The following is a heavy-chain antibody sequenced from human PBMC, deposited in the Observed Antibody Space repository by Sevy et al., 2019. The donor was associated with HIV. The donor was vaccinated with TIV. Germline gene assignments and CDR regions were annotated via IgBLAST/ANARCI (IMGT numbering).Heavy chain of an antibody. CDR3: AKDHNLWSEGGFLHH. D-gene: IGHD3-10*01. CDR1: GFTFSSYA. J-gene: IGHJ1*01. CDR2: ISYDGNNK. Sequence: GGSLRLSCAASGFTFSSYAIYWVRQTPGRGLEWVAVISYDGNNKYYADSVKGRFTVSRDNSKNTLYAQMNSLRAEDTAVYYCAKDHNLWSEGGFLHHWGQSTLVTVSS. V-gene: IGHV3-30*18.